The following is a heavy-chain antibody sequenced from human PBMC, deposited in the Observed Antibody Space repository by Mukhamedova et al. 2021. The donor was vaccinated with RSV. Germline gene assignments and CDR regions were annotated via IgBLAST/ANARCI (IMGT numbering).Heavy chain of an antibody. D-gene: IGHD3-10*01. J-gene: IGHJ4*02. Sequence: GKGLEWIGYIYYSGSTNYNPSLMSRVTISVDTSKNQFSLKLSSVTAADTAVYCCARNFYGSGIALGFWGQGTLVTVSS. V-gene: IGHV4-59*13. CDR2: IYYSGST. CDR3: ARNFYGSGIALGF.